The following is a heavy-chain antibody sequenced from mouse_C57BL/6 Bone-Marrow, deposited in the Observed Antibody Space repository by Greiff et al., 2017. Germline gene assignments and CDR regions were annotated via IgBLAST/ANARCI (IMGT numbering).Heavy chain of an antibody. J-gene: IGHJ2*01. Sequence: EVQLQQSGAELVRPGASVKLSCTASGFNIKDDYIHWVKHRPEKGLEWIGWIDPEIGDTEYASKFQGKATITSDTSSNTAYLQLSSLPSEDTAVYYCSSFDGNYFDFWGQGTPLTVAS. D-gene: IGHD2-3*01. CDR3: SSFDGNYFDF. CDR1: GFNIKDDY. CDR2: IDPEIGDT. V-gene: IGHV14-4*01.